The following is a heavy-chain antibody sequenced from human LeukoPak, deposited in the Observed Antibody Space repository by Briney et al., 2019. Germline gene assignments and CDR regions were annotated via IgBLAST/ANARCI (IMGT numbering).Heavy chain of an antibody. V-gene: IGHV3-11*01. Sequence: LSLTCAVYGGSFSGYYWSWIRQAPGKGLEWVSYISSSGSTIYYADSVKGRFTISRDNAKNSLYLQMNSLRAEDTAVYYCARRMGGYYAFDIWGQGTMVTVSS. CDR3: ARRMGGYYAFDI. D-gene: IGHD3-16*01. CDR2: ISSSGSTI. CDR1: GGSFSGYY. J-gene: IGHJ3*02.